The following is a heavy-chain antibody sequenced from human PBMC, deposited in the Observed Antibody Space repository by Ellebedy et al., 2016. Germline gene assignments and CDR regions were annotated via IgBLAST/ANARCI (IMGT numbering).Heavy chain of an antibody. Sequence: GGSLRLXCTASGFTFGDYAMSWFRQAPGKGLEWVGFIRSKAYGGTTEYAASVKGRFTISRDDSKSIAYLQMNSLKTEDTAVYYCTRALWYGGNSLPFYWGQGTLVTVSS. D-gene: IGHD4-23*01. J-gene: IGHJ4*02. CDR3: TRALWYGGNSLPFY. CDR1: GFTFGDYA. CDR2: IRSKAYGGTT. V-gene: IGHV3-49*03.